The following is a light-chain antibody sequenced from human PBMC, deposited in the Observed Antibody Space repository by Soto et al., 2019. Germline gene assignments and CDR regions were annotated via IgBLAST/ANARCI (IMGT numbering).Light chain of an antibody. V-gene: IGLV1-40*01. J-gene: IGLJ2*01. CDR3: QSYDISLSVSVI. Sequence: QSVLTQPPSVSGAPGQRVTISCTGSSSNIGAGYDVQWYQQLPGAAPKLLIFGSSNRPSGVPDRFSGSRSGTSASLAITGLQAEDEADYFCQSYDISLSVSVIFGGGTKVTVL. CDR1: SSNIGAGYD. CDR2: GSS.